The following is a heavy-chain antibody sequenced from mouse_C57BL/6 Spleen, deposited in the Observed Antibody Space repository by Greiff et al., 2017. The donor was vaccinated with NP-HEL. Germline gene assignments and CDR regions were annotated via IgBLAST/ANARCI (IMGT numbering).Heavy chain of an antibody. Sequence: VKVEESGPGLVAPSQSLSITCTVSGFSLTSYGVHWVRQPPGKGLEWLVVIWSDGSTTYNSALKSRLSISKDNSKSQVFLKMNSLQTDDTAMYYCARHRYYDYDEAWFAYWGQGTLVTVSA. J-gene: IGHJ3*01. CDR2: IWSDGST. CDR1: GFSLTSYG. V-gene: IGHV2-6-1*01. D-gene: IGHD2-4*01. CDR3: ARHRYYDYDEAWFAY.